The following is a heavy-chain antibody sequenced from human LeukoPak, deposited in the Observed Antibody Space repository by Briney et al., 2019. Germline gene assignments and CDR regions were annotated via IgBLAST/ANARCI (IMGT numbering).Heavy chain of an antibody. CDR3: ARAYDFLDP. CDR2: IYYGGST. Sequence: SETLSLTCTVSGGSISSYYWSWIRQPPGKGLEWIGYIYYGGSTNYNPSLKSRVTISVDTSKNQFSLKLSSVTAADTAVYYCARAYDFLDPWGQGTLVTVSS. CDR1: GGSISSYY. V-gene: IGHV4-59*01. D-gene: IGHD3-3*01. J-gene: IGHJ5*02.